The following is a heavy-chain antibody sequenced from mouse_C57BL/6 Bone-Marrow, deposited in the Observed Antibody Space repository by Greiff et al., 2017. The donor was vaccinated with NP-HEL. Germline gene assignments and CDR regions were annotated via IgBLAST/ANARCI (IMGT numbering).Heavy chain of an antibody. Sequence: EVKVVESGGGLVKPGGSLKLSCAASGFTFSSYAMSWVRQTPEKRLEWVATISDGGSYTYYPDNVKGRFTISRDNAKNNLYLQMSHLKSEDTAMYYCARGGIYYDYDRFAYWGQGTLVTVSA. CDR1: GFTFSSYA. J-gene: IGHJ3*01. CDR3: ARGGIYYDYDRFAY. D-gene: IGHD2-4*01. CDR2: ISDGGSYT. V-gene: IGHV5-4*03.